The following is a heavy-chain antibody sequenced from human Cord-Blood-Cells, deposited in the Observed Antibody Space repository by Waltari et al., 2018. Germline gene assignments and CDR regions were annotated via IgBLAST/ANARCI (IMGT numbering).Heavy chain of an antibody. J-gene: IGHJ4*02. CDR3: ARGPYDFWSGYYTSAYYFDY. D-gene: IGHD3-3*01. CDR2: KNPKSGNA. V-gene: IGHV1-8*01. Sequence: QVQLVQSGAEVKKPGASVKVSCKASGYTFTSYDINWVRQATGQGLEWMGWKNPKSGNAGYEQKFQGRVTRTRNTSISTAYMELSSLRSEDTAVYYCARGPYDFWSGYYTSAYYFDYWGQGTLVTVSS. CDR1: GYTFTSYD.